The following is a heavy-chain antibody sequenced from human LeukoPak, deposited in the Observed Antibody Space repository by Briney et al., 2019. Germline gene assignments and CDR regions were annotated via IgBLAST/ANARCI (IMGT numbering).Heavy chain of an antibody. CDR3: ARDLTEDLYTFFDY. CDR2: IQSDSGDT. V-gene: IGHV1-2*02. CDR1: GYTFTGYH. J-gene: IGHJ4*02. Sequence: GASVKVSCKTTGYTFTGYHLHWVRQAPGQGLEWMAWIQSDSGDTNYAQKFQGRVTVTRDKFTRTSYIEVDRLSSDDTAVYYCARDLTEDLYTFFDYWGQGTLVTVSS. D-gene: IGHD3-16*02.